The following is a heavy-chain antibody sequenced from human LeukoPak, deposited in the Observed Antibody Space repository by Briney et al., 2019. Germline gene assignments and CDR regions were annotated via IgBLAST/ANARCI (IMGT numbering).Heavy chain of an antibody. V-gene: IGHV3-48*03. CDR3: ATYSTLNARDFQH. Sequence: GGSLRLSCAGSGLTFSDYKMNWVRQAPGKGLEWISYISGSGTTTYYADSVRGRFTISRDNARDSLYVQMNSLSVEDTAVYYCATYSTLNARDFQHWGQGTLVIVSS. CDR2: ISGSGTTT. J-gene: IGHJ1*01. D-gene: IGHD2/OR15-2a*01. CDR1: GLTFSDYK.